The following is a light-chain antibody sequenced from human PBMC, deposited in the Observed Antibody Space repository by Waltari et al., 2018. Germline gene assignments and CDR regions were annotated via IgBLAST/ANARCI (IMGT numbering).Light chain of an antibody. V-gene: IGLV1-47*01. Sequence: QSVLTQPPSASAPPGQRVTISCSGSSSNTGSNYVYWYQQFPGTAPKLLIYRNNQRPSGVPDRFSGSKSGTSASLAISGLRSEDEADYYCASWDDSLSGSYVFGAGTTVTVL. CDR3: ASWDDSLSGSYV. CDR1: SSNTGSNY. J-gene: IGLJ1*01. CDR2: RNN.